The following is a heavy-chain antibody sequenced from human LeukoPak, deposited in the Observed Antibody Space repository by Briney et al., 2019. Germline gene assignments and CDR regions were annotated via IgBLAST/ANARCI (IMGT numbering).Heavy chain of an antibody. CDR2: ISAYNGNT. J-gene: IGHJ6*02. CDR1: GYTFTSYG. CDR3: ARDGPLLRYFDWLPVDYYYGMDV. D-gene: IGHD3-9*01. Sequence: ASVKVSCKASGYTFTSYGISWVRQAPGQGLEWMGWISAYNGNTNYAQKLQGRVTMTTGTSTSTAYMGLRSLRSDDTAVYYCARDGPLLRYFDWLPVDYYYGMDVWGQGTTVTVSS. V-gene: IGHV1-18*01.